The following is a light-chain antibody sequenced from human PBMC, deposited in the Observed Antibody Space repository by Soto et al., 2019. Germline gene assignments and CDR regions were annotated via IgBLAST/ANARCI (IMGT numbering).Light chain of an antibody. CDR3: HQRQSWPRT. J-gene: IGKJ5*01. CDR1: QSISSN. Sequence: EIGMTQSPATLSVSPGERAPLCVRASQSISSNLAWYQQKPGQAPRLLMFRTSSRATGFPARFSGSGTGTDFTLTISDEQPEDFAVYYCHQRQSWPRTFGQGTRLEIK. CDR2: RTS. V-gene: IGKV3-15*01.